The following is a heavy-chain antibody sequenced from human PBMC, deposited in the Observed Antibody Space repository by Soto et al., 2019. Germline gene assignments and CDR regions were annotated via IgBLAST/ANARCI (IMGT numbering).Heavy chain of an antibody. CDR2: IYYSGST. CDR3: ARDGLTAFGMIPPWDVDV. D-gene: IGHD3-3*01. Sequence: SETLSLTCTVSGGSISSYYWSWIRQPPVKVLEWIGYIYYSGSTNYNPSLKSRVTISVDTSKNQFSLKLSSVTAADTAIYYCARDGLTAFGMIPPWDVDVWGQGTTVTVSS. J-gene: IGHJ6*02. CDR1: GGSISSYY. V-gene: IGHV4-59*01.